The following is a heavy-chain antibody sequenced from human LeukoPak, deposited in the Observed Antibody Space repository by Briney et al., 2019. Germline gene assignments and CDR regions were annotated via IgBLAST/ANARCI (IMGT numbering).Heavy chain of an antibody. D-gene: IGHD3-10*01. V-gene: IGHV4-59*08. Sequence: SETLSLTCTVSGGSISGYYWSWIRQPPGKGLEWIGYIYCSGSTNYNPSLKSRLTISVDTSKNQFSLKLSSVTAADTAVYYCARHGRTYYYGSGSLKWFDPWGQGTLVTVSS. CDR2: IYCSGST. CDR1: GGSISGYY. J-gene: IGHJ5*02. CDR3: ARHGRTYYYGSGSLKWFDP.